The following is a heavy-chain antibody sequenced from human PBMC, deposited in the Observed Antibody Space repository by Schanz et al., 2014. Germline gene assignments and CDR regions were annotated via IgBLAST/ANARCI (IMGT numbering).Heavy chain of an antibody. V-gene: IGHV1-2*06. Sequence: QVQLVQSGVEVKKPGASVKVSCKASGYTFTGYYMHWVRQAPGQGLEWMGRINPNSGVTIYAQKFQGRVTMARDTSTSTVYMEVNSLTSDDTAVFYCARTASHDVWRGYIPHYAFDLWGQGTVVIVSS. CDR3: ARTASHDVWRGYIPHYAFDL. CDR1: GYTFTGYY. J-gene: IGHJ3*01. CDR2: INPNSGVT. D-gene: IGHD3-3*01.